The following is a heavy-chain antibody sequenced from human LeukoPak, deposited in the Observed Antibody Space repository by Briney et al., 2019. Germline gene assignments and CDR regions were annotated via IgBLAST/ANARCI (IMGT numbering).Heavy chain of an antibody. D-gene: IGHD6-13*01. CDR3: ARRYSSSWYFLDY. CDR2: IYPGDSDT. V-gene: IGHV5-51*01. CDR1: GYSFTSYW. Sequence: GESLKISCKGSGYSFTSYWIGWVRQMPGKGLEWMGIIYPGDSDTRYSPSFQGQVTISADKSISTAYLQWSSLKASDTAMYYCARRYSSSWYFLDYWGQGTLVTVSP. J-gene: IGHJ4*02.